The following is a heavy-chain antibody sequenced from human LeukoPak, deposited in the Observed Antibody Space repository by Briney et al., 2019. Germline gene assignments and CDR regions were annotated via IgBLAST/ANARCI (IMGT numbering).Heavy chain of an antibody. Sequence: PSETLSLTYTVSGGSISSYYWSWIRQPPGKGLEWIGYIYYSGSTNYNPSLKSRVTISVDTSKNQFSLKLSSVTAADTAVYYCARDGNYGDYFDYWGQGTLVTVSS. J-gene: IGHJ4*02. CDR2: IYYSGST. V-gene: IGHV4-59*01. CDR3: ARDGNYGDYFDY. CDR1: GGSISSYY. D-gene: IGHD4-17*01.